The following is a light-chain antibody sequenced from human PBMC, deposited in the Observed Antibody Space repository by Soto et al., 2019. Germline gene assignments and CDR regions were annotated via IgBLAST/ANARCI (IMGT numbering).Light chain of an antibody. Sequence: QAVVTQSPSASGTPGQRVTISCSGGSSNIGSNTVNWYQHLPGTAPKRLIYNNNQRPSGVPDRFSGSKSGTSAALAISGLQSEDEATYYCAAWDDSLNAVLFGGGTKLTVL. J-gene: IGLJ2*01. CDR1: SSNIGSNT. CDR2: NNN. CDR3: AAWDDSLNAVL. V-gene: IGLV1-44*01.